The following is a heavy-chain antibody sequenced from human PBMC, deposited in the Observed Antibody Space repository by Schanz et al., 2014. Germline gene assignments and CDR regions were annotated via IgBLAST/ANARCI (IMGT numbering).Heavy chain of an antibody. V-gene: IGHV3-74*02. CDR2: IYMDGSGR. Sequence: VQLVESGGGVVQPGRSLRLSCAASGFTFSRYWMQWVRQAPGKGLVWVSRIYMDGSGRDYGDSVKGRFTISRDNSNNTLYLQMKSLRAEDTAVDYCAKYGGGYSYGVVEYWGQGILVTVSS. CDR1: GFTFSRYW. CDR3: AKYGGGYSYGVVEY. D-gene: IGHD5-18*01. J-gene: IGHJ4*02.